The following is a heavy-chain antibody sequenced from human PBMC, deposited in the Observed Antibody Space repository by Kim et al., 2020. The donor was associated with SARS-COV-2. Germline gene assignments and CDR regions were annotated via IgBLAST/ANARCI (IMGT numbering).Heavy chain of an antibody. J-gene: IGHJ4*02. D-gene: IGHD6-19*01. CDR1: GYTLTELS. V-gene: IGHV1-24*01. CDR2: FDPEDGET. Sequence: ASVKVSCKVSGYTLTELSMHWVRQAPGKGLEWMGGFDPEDGETIYAQKFQGRVTMTEDTSTDTAYMELSSLRSEDTAVYYCATDSSGWYAGGTNFDYWGQGTLGTVSS. CDR3: ATDSSGWYAGGTNFDY.